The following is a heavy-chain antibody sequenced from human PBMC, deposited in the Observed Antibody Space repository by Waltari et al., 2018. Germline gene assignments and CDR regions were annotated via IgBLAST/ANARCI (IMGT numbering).Heavy chain of an antibody. Sequence: QVQLQQWGAGLLKPSETLSLTCAVYGWSFSGSYWSWIRQPPGKGLEWIGEINHSGSTNYNPSLKSRVTISVDTSKNQFSLKLGSVTAADTAVYYCARPAGPNWFDPWGQGTLVTVSS. CDR3: ARPAGPNWFDP. V-gene: IGHV4-34*01. J-gene: IGHJ5*02. CDR2: INHSGST. D-gene: IGHD6-25*01. CDR1: GWSFSGSY.